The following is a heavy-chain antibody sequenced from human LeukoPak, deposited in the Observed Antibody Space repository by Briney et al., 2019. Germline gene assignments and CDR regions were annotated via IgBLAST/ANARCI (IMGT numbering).Heavy chain of an antibody. CDR2: IYYSGST. CDR3: ARQEGVRTTRSFDY. D-gene: IGHD2-15*01. CDR1: GGSISTSSYY. J-gene: IGHJ4*02. Sequence: SETLSLTCTVSGGSISTSSYYWSWIRQPPGKGLEWIGTIYYSGSTYHNPSLKSRITISVDTSKNHFSLQLNSVTAADTSVYYCARQEGVRTTRSFDYWGQGTLVTVSS. V-gene: IGHV4-39*01.